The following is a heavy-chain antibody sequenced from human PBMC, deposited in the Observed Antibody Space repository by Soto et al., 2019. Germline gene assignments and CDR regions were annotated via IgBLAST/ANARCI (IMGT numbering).Heavy chain of an antibody. J-gene: IGHJ4*02. D-gene: IGHD2-21*02. CDR3: VRGADRYKCGF. V-gene: IGHV4-31*02. Sequence: WTWIRQHPGKVLEGIGHVHYSGTIYYNPSLRSRVTMSVDTSKNQVSLELSSVTVADTAVYYCVRGADRYKCGFWGQGTLVTVSS. CDR2: VHYSGTI.